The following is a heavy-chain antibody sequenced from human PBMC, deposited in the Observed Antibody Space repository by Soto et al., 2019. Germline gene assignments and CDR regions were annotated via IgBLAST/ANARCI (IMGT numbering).Heavy chain of an antibody. Sequence: GESLKISCKGSGYSFTSYWIGWVRQMPGKGLEWMGIIYPGDSNTRYSPSLQGQVTISVDKSISTAYLQWSSLKASDTAMYYCAILAYAVSNWFYTLGQGTLVPVSA. CDR2: IYPGDSNT. D-gene: IGHD4-17*01. V-gene: IGHV5-51*01. CDR1: GYSFTSYW. J-gene: IGHJ5*01. CDR3: AILAYAVSNWFYT.